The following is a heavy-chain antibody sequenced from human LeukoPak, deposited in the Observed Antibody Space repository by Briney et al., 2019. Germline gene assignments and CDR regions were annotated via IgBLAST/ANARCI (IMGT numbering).Heavy chain of an antibody. CDR2: IWYDGSNK. J-gene: IGHJ6*02. D-gene: IGHD2-15*01. CDR3: AREEVVVATAYYYYGMDV. V-gene: IGHV3-33*08. CDR1: GFTFSSYA. Sequence: GGSLRLSCAASGFTFSSYAMHWVRQAPGKGLEWVAVIWYDGSNKYYADSVKGRFTISRDNSKNTLYLQMNSLRAEDTAVYYCAREEVVVATAYYYYGMDVWGQGTTVTVSS.